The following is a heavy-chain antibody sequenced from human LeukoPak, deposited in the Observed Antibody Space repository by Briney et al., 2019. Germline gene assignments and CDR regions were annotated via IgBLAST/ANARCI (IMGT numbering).Heavy chain of an antibody. D-gene: IGHD4-17*01. CDR1: GGSFSGYY. Sequence: SETLSLTCAVYGGSFSGYYWSWIRQPPGKGLEWIGEINHSGSTNYNPSLKGRVNISVDTSKNQFSLKLSSVTAADTAVYYCVRIRDYGRVFDFWGQGTLVNVSS. J-gene: IGHJ4*02. CDR3: VRIRDYGRVFDF. CDR2: INHSGST. V-gene: IGHV4-34*01.